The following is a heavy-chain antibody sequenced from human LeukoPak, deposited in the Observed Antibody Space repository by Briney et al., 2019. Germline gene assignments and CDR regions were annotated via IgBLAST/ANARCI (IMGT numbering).Heavy chain of an antibody. D-gene: IGHD3-22*01. V-gene: IGHV3-48*01. J-gene: IGHJ3*02. CDR3: ARDQIPVHYYDSKNDAFDI. Sequence: GGSLRLSCAASGFTFSSYAMSWVRQAPGKGLEWVSYISSSSSTIYYADSVKGRFTISRDNAKNSLYLQMNSLRAEDTAVYCCARDQIPVHYYDSKNDAFDIWGQGTMVTVSS. CDR2: ISSSSSTI. CDR1: GFTFSSYA.